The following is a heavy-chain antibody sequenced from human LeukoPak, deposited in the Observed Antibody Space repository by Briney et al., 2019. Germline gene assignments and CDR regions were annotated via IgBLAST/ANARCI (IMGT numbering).Heavy chain of an antibody. V-gene: IGHV4-59*01. D-gene: IGHD1-26*01. J-gene: IGHJ5*02. CDR3: ARDLSGFDP. Sequence: ASETLSLTCAVYGGSFSGYYWSWIRQPPGKGLEWIGYIYYSGSTNYNPSLKSRVTISVDTSKNQFSLKLSSVTAADTAVYYCARDLSGFDPWGQGTLVTVSS. CDR1: GGSFSGYY. CDR2: IYYSGST.